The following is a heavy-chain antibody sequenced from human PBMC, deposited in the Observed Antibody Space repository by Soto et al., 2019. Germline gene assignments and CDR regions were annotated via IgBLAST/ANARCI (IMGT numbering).Heavy chain of an antibody. V-gene: IGHV3-23*01. CDR2: ISGSGGGP. Sequence: PGGSLRLSXAASGFTFSSYAMSWVRQAPGKGLEWVSVISGSGGGPYYVDSVKGRFTISRDNFKNTLYLQMNSLRADDTAVYYCAKTRCYDFCGMDVWGQGTTVTVS. J-gene: IGHJ6*02. CDR3: AKTRCYDFCGMDV. D-gene: IGHD3-3*01. CDR1: GFTFSSYA.